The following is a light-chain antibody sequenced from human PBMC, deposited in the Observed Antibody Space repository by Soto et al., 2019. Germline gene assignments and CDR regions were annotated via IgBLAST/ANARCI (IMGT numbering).Light chain of an antibody. CDR3: QQIYTIPLT. J-gene: IGKJ4*01. Sequence: DITITHSTASLSADEGCRFTISSRASQSLSTYLNWYQQKPGKAPKLLIYSASSLQSGVPSRFSGGGGGTDFTLTISSLQPEDFASYYCQQIYTIPLTSGGGTKVDIK. CDR1: QSLSTY. CDR2: SAS. V-gene: IGKV1-39*01.